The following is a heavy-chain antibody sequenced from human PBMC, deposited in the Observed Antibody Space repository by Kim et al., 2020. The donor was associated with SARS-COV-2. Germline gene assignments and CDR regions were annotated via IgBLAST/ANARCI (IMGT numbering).Heavy chain of an antibody. CDR3: ARERYYDSSGYAHYFDY. V-gene: IGHV3-53*01. J-gene: IGHJ4*02. D-gene: IGHD3-22*01. Sequence: VKGRFTISRDNSKNPLYLQMNSLRAEDTAVYYCARERYYDSSGYAHYFDYWGQGTLVTVSS.